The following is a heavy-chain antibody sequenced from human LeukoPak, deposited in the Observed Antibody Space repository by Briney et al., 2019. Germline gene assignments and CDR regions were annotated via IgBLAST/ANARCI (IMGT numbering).Heavy chain of an antibody. CDR2: INPNTGGT. J-gene: IGHJ3*02. CDR1: EYTFTRYY. Sequence: ASVTVSCKASEYTFTRYYMHWVRQAPGQGLKWMGWINPNTGGTNYAQKFQGRVTMTRDTSITTAYMELSRLEYDDTAVYYCAKDFRDQWLVNAFHIWGQGTMVTVSS. D-gene: IGHD6-19*01. CDR3: AKDFRDQWLVNAFHI. V-gene: IGHV1-2*02.